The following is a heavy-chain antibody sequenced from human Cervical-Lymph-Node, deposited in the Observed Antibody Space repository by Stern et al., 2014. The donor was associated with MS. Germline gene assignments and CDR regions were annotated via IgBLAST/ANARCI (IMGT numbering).Heavy chain of an antibody. Sequence: VQLVESGGGVVQPGRSLRLSCSVSGFTFSSYGMHWVRHALGKGLELVAVISHDDTFKNYADSVKRRFTISRDNSLNTLYLDMNSLKSEDTAVYHCARDVTGTLDYWGQGTLVTVSS. CDR1: GFTFSSYG. CDR2: ISHDDTFK. V-gene: IGHV3-30*03. D-gene: IGHD1/OR15-1a*01. J-gene: IGHJ4*02. CDR3: ARDVTGTLDY.